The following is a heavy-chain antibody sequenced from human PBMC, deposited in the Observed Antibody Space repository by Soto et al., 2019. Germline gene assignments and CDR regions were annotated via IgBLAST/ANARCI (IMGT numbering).Heavy chain of an antibody. CDR3: AREWKGAEGFDP. CDR1: GYTFSTYG. CDR2: IGADNGDT. D-gene: IGHD1-1*01. J-gene: IGHJ5*02. V-gene: IGHV1-18*01. Sequence: QVQLVQSGAEVNKPGASVKVSCKASGYTFSTYGFSWVRQAPGQGLEWMGWIGADNGDTRYAQNFQGRVTMTTDTSTTTSYMELRSLTSDDTAVYFFAREWKGAEGFDPWGQGTLVTVSS.